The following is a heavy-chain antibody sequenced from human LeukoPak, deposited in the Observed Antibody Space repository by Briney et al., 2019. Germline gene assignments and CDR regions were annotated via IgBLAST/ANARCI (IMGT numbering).Heavy chain of an antibody. D-gene: IGHD4-17*01. J-gene: IGHJ4*02. CDR1: GFTFDDYA. CDR3: TRNTVTVPFDY. Sequence: GGSLRLSCSASGFTFDDYAVSWFRQAPGKGLEWVGFIRSKAFGGTPEYAASVRGRFTISRDDSKSIAYLQMNSLKTEDTAVYCCTRNTVTVPFDYWSQGTLVTVSS. CDR2: IRSKAFGGTP. V-gene: IGHV3-49*03.